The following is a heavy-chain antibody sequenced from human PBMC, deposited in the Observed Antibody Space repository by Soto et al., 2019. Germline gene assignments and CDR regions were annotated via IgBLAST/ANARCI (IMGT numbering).Heavy chain of an antibody. CDR3: AKCSSGWRDYFDY. J-gene: IGHJ4*02. Sequence: WGSLRLSCAASGFTFSSYAMSWVRQAPGKGLEWVSAISGSGGSTYYADSVKGRFTISRDNSKNTLYLQMNSLRAEDTAVYYCAKCSSGWRDYFDYWGQGTLVTVSS. CDR1: GFTFSSYA. D-gene: IGHD6-19*01. CDR2: ISGSGGST. V-gene: IGHV3-23*01.